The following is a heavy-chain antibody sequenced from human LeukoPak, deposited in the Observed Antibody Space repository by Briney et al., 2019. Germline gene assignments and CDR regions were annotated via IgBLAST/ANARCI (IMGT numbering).Heavy chain of an antibody. J-gene: IGHJ6*03. Sequence: SVNVSCTASGGTFSSYAISWVRHAPGQGLEWMGGIITIFGTANYAHKFQGRVTLTTDEPTSTAYIELSSLRSEDTAVYYCAGTTIFGVVNPHYYYYYMDVWGKGTTVTVSS. D-gene: IGHD3-3*01. CDR1: GGTFSSYA. CDR2: IITIFGTA. V-gene: IGHV1-69*05. CDR3: AGTTIFGVVNPHYYYYYMDV.